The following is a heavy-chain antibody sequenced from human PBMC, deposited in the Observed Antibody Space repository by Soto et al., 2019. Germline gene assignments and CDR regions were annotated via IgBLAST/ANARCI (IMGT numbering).Heavy chain of an antibody. V-gene: IGHV4-34*01. CDR1: GGSFSGYY. Sequence: SETLSLTCAVYGGSFSGYYLSWIRQPPGKGLEWIGEINHSGSTNYNPSLKSRVTILVDTSKNQFSLKLSSVTAADTAVYYCARDVGSSHGPGHPHYFDYWGQGTLVTVSS. J-gene: IGHJ4*02. D-gene: IGHD2-2*01. CDR2: INHSGST. CDR3: ARDVGSSHGPGHPHYFDY.